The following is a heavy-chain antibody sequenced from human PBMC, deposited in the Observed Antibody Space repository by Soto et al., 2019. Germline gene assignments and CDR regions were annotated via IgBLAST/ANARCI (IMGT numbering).Heavy chain of an antibody. D-gene: IGHD3-16*01. CDR3: ATEGRTAGGTWDCIDP. CDR2: INQDGSET. J-gene: IGHJ5*02. V-gene: IGHV3-7*01. CDR1: GFTFSSYW. Sequence: EVQLVESGGGLVQSGGSLRLSCAASGFTFSSYWMTWVRQAPGKGLEGVANINQDGSETHYVESVKGRFIISRDNAKRSMSIQMNNLRAEDTAVYYCATEGRTAGGTWDCIDPWGQGTLVTVS.